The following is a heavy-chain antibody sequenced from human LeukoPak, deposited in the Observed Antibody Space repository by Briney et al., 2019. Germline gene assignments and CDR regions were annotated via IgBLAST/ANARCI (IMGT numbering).Heavy chain of an antibody. J-gene: IGHJ4*02. D-gene: IGHD3-22*01. V-gene: IGHV1-2*02. CDR1: GYTFTDYY. CDR2: ITPNSGAT. CDR3: ARDYYDSSGYLLY. Sequence: ASVKVSCKASGYTFTDYYIHWVRQAPGQGLEWVGWITPNSGATHYAQKFQGRVTMTRDTSISTAYMELSRLRSDDTAVYYCARDYYDSSGYLLYWGQGTLVTVSS.